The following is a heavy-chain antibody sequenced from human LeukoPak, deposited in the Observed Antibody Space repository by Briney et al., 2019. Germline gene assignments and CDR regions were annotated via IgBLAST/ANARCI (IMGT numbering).Heavy chain of an antibody. D-gene: IGHD6-13*01. J-gene: IGHJ6*02. CDR1: GFTFSSYA. V-gene: IGHV3-30-3*01. CDR3: ARDPAGYSSSWYPTYYYYGMDV. Sequence: GGSLRLSCAASGFTFSSYAMLWVRQAPGKGLEWVAVISYDGSNKYYADSVKGRFTISRDNSKNTLYLQMNSLRAEDTAVYYCARDPAGYSSSWYPTYYYYGMDVWGQGTTVTVSS. CDR2: ISYDGSNK.